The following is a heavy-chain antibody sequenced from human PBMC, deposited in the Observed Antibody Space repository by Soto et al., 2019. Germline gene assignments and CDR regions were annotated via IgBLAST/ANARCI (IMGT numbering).Heavy chain of an antibody. CDR1: SGSISSNNW. Sequence: QVQLQESGPGLVKPSGTLSLTCAVSSGSISSNNWWSWVRQPPGKGLEWIGEIYHRGSTNYSPSFKSRVAISVDKSKDQFSLKLSSVTAADTAVYYCASVLRDYYYYTMDVWGKGTTVTVSS. V-gene: IGHV4-4*02. CDR3: ASVLRDYYYYTMDV. J-gene: IGHJ6*03. CDR2: IYHRGST.